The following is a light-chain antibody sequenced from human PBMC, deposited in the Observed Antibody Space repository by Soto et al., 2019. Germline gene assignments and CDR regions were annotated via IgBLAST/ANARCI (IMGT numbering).Light chain of an antibody. CDR2: EVS. CDR1: STDVGGYTY. CDR3: SSYTSGSTLV. Sequence: QSALTQPASVCGSAGQSITISCTGSSTDVGGYTYVSWYQQFPGKPPKLMIYEVSNRPSGVSNRFSGSKSGNTASLTISGLQAEDEADYYCSSYTSGSTLVFGGGTKLTVL. J-gene: IGLJ3*02. V-gene: IGLV2-14*03.